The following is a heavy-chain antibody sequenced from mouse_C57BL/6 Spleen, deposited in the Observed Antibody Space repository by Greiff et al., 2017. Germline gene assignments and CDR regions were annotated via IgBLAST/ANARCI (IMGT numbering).Heavy chain of an antibody. J-gene: IGHJ1*03. CDR3: AKNDGYYPYWYFDV. CDR1: GFSLTSYG. D-gene: IGHD2-3*01. CDR2: IWRGGST. Sequence: VKLMESGPGLVQPSQSLSITCTVSGFSLTSYGVHWVRQSPGKGLEWLGVIWRGGSTDYNAAFMSRLSITKDNSKSQVFFKMNSLQADDTAIYYSAKNDGYYPYWYFDVWGTGTTVTVSS. V-gene: IGHV2-5*01.